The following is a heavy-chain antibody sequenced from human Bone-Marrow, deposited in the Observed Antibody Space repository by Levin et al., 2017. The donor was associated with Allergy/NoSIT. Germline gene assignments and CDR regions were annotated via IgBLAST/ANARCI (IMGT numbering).Heavy chain of an antibody. CDR1: CGSIRSYY. Sequence: SPTLSLPCTVSCGSIRSYYWSWIRQPPGKGLEWIGYIYYTGSTEYTLSLMSRVTISIDTSKNQFSLKLSSVTAADTAVYYCARGDSWAFDYWGQGTLVTVSS. V-gene: IGHV4-59*01. CDR3: ARGDSWAFDY. J-gene: IGHJ4*02. CDR2: IYYTGST. D-gene: IGHD2-15*01.